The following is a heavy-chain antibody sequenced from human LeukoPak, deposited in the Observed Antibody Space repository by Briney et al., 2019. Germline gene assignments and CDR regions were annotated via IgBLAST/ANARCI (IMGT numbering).Heavy chain of an antibody. D-gene: IGHD1-26*01. CDR3: ARDQGALGVTHEWFDP. Sequence: GSVKVSCKASGYTFTDYGITWVRRAPGQGLEWMAWISAYDGNTHYAQNFQGRVTVTTDTSTNTAYMGLRGLRSDDTAVYYCARDQGALGVTHEWFDPWGQGTLVIVSS. CDR1: GYTFTDYG. V-gene: IGHV1-18*04. CDR2: ISAYDGNT. J-gene: IGHJ5*02.